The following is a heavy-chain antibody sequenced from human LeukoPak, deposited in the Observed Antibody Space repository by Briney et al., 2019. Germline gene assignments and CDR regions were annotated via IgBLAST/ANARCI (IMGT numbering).Heavy chain of an antibody. D-gene: IGHD4-17*01. CDR3: ARTGSDYGNDY. Sequence: SQTLSLTCAVSGGSISSAVYSWRWIRQYPGKGLEWLGSMYYSGSTYSKPSLKSRLSISVDTSKNQFSLKLSSVTAADTAVYYCARTGSDYGNDYWGQGTLVTVSS. V-gene: IGHV4-31*11. CDR1: GGSISSAVYS. J-gene: IGHJ4*02. CDR2: MYYSGST.